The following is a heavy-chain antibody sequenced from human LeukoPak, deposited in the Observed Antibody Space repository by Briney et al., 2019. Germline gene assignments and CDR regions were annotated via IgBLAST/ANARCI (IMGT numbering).Heavy chain of an antibody. D-gene: IGHD3-10*01. CDR3: ARGGYYGPKALGY. CDR2: IYYSGST. Sequence: SQTLSLTCTVSGGSISSGSYYWSWIRQPPGKGLEWIGYIYYSGSTNYNPSLKSRVTISVDTSKNQFSLKLSSVTAADTAVYYCARGGYYGPKALGYWGQGTLVTVSS. CDR1: GGSISSGSYY. J-gene: IGHJ4*02. V-gene: IGHV4-61*01.